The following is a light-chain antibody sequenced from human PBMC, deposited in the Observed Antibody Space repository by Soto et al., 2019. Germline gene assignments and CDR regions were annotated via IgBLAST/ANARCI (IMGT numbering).Light chain of an antibody. J-gene: IGKJ1*01. CDR1: QSLVSSDGNTY. CDR3: MLGTHWPLWT. CDR2: KVS. Sequence: QSPLSLXVXXXXXASXSXXSSQSLVSSDGNTYLNWFQQRPGHSPRRLIYKVSNRDSGVPDRFSGSGSGTDFTLKISRVEAEDVGVYYCMLGTHWPLWTFGQGTKVEIK. V-gene: IGKV2-30*01.